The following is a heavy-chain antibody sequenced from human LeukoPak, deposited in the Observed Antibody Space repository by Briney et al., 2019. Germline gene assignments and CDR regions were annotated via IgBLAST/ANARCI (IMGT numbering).Heavy chain of an antibody. CDR1: GFTFSSYT. D-gene: IGHD6-19*01. Sequence: GGPLRLSCAASGFTFSSYTINWVRQAPGKGLEWVSSISGSSYYIYYADSVRGRFTISRDNAKNSVYLQMNSLRAEDTAVYYCAREVGSGWSSNWGQGTLVTVSS. CDR2: ISGSSYYI. CDR3: AREVGSGWSSN. J-gene: IGHJ4*02. V-gene: IGHV3-21*01.